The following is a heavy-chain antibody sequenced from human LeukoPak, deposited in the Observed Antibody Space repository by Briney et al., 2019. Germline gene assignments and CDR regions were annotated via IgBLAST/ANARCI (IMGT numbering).Heavy chain of an antibody. D-gene: IGHD5-18*01. CDR2: ISSSGSTI. V-gene: IGHV3-48*03. J-gene: IGHJ4*02. CDR1: GFTFSSYE. CDR3: ARSWAMVTYFDY. Sequence: PGGSLRLSCAASGFTFSSYEMNWVRQAPGKGLEWVSYISSSGSTIYYADSVKGRFTISRGNAKNSLYLQMNSLRAEDTAVYYCARSWAMVTYFDYWGQGTLVTVSS.